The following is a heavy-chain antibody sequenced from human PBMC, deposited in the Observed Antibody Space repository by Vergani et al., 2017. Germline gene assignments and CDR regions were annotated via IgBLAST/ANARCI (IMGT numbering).Heavy chain of an antibody. CDR2: IYYSGST. CDR1: GGSISSSSYY. CDR3: ARDLFSSGWYWGY. V-gene: IGHV4-39*07. Sequence: QLQLQESGPGLVKPSETLSLTCTVSGGSISSSSYYWGWIRQPPGKGLEWIGSIYYSGSTYYNPSLKSRVTISVDPSKNQFSLKLSSVTAADTAVYYCARDLFSSGWYWGYWGQGTLVTVSS. D-gene: IGHD6-19*01. J-gene: IGHJ4*02.